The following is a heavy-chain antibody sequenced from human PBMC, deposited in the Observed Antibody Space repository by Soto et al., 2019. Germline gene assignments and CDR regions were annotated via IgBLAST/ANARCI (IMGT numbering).Heavy chain of an antibody. CDR2: IFSNDEK. J-gene: IGHJ4*02. D-gene: IGHD5-18*01. CDR3: ARILRSGGGRWAMVKAGLSLFDY. Sequence: QVTLKESGPVLVKPTETLTLTCTVSGFSLSNARMGVSWIRQPPGKALEWLAHIFSNDEKSYSTFLKSRLTISKDTSKSQVVLTMTNMDPVDTATYYCARILRSGGGRWAMVKAGLSLFDYWGQGTLVTVSS. V-gene: IGHV2-26*01. CDR1: GFSLSNARMG.